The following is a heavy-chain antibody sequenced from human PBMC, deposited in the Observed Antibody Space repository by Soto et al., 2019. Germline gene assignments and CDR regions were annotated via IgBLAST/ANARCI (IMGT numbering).Heavy chain of an antibody. CDR1: GFTFSSYA. CDR3: ANIYSSGWYPFDY. D-gene: IGHD6-19*01. J-gene: IGHJ4*02. Sequence: PGGSLRLSCAASGFTFSSYAMSWVRQAPGKGLEWVSAISGSGGSTYYADSVKGRFTISRDNSKNTLYLQMNSLRAEDTAVYYCANIYSSGWYPFDYWGQGTPVTVSS. V-gene: IGHV3-23*01. CDR2: ISGSGGST.